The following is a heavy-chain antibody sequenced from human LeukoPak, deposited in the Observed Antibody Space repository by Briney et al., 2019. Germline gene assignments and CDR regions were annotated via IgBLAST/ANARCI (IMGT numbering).Heavy chain of an antibody. CDR2: IYYSGST. CDR3: ASMVRGVHDY. Sequence: SETLSLTCTVSGGSISSYYWSWIRQPPGKGLEWIGYIYYSGSTNYNPSLKSRVTISVDTSKNQFSLKLSSVTAAGTAVYYCASMVRGVHDYWGQGTLVTVSS. D-gene: IGHD3-10*01. CDR1: GGSISSYY. V-gene: IGHV4-59*08. J-gene: IGHJ4*02.